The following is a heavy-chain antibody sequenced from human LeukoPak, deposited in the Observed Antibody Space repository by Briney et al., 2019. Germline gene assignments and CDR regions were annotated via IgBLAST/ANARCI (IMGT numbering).Heavy chain of an antibody. V-gene: IGHV3-64D*06. CDR3: VKDFGRIRGTPDS. Sequence: GGSLRLSCSASGFVFSIYTMYWVRQAPGRGPEYVSTISGSGNGGSIYYADSVKGRFTISRDDSKSIVYLQMNGLRSEDTAVYYCVKDFGRIRGTPDSWGQGTLVTVSS. CDR1: GFVFSIYT. J-gene: IGHJ4*02. D-gene: IGHD1-1*01. CDR2: ISGSGNGGSI.